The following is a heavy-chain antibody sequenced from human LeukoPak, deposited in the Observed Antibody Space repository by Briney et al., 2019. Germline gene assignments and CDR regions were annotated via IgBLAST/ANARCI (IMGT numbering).Heavy chain of an antibody. CDR3: AKDRTHYYDSSGYGFDAFDI. Sequence: GGSLRLSCAASGFTFSSYAMSWVRQAPGKGLEWVSAISGSGGSTYYADSVKGRFTISRDNSKNTLYLQMNSLRAEDTAVYYCAKDRTHYYDSSGYGFDAFDIWGQGTMVTVSS. CDR2: ISGSGGST. V-gene: IGHV3-23*01. CDR1: GFTFSSYA. J-gene: IGHJ3*02. D-gene: IGHD3-22*01.